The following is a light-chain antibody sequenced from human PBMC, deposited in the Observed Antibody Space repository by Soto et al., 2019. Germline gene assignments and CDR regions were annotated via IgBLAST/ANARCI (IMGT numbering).Light chain of an antibody. V-gene: IGLV2-14*01. Sequence: QSALTQPASVSGSPGQSITISCTGSSSDVGYYNYVSWYQQHPGKAPKLMIYEVSNRPSGASNRFSGSKSGNTASLTISGLQAEDEADYYCSSYTSSSTPNVFXTGTKLTVL. J-gene: IGLJ1*01. CDR1: SSDVGYYNY. CDR3: SSYTSSSTPNV. CDR2: EVS.